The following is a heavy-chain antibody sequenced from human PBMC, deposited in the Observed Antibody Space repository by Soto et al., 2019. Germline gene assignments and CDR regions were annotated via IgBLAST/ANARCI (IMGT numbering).Heavy chain of an antibody. CDR3: ARSRNSRLYFFDY. CDR2: VNWNGDTT. V-gene: IGHV3-20*04. D-gene: IGHD3-16*02. CDR1: GFTFSSYG. J-gene: IGHJ4*02. Sequence: GGSLRLSCAASGFTFSSYGMSWVRQVPGKGLEWVSGVNWNGDTTVYADSVKGRFTISRDDARNSLYLQMNSLRAEDSALYYCARSRNSRLYFFDYWGQGTLVTVSS.